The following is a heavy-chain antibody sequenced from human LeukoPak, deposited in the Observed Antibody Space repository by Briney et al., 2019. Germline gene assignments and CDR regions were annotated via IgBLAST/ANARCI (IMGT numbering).Heavy chain of an antibody. V-gene: IGHV3-21*04. CDR2: ISGSGGST. D-gene: IGHD3-22*01. CDR1: GFTLSSYT. CDR3: ARDSHYDSSGYSLY. Sequence: GGSLRLSCAASGFTLSSYTMDWVRQAPGKGLEWVSAISGSGGSTYYADSVKGRFTITRDNAKNSLYLQMNSLRAEDTAVYYCARDSHYDSSGYSLYWGQGTLVTVSS. J-gene: IGHJ4*02.